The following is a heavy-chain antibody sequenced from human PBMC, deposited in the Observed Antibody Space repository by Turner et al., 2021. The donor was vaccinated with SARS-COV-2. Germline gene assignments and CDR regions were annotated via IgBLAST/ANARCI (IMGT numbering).Heavy chain of an antibody. CDR3: AKGEGDYISH. J-gene: IGHJ4*02. V-gene: IGHV3-30*18. D-gene: IGHD4-17*01. Sequence: QVQLVESGGGVVPPGRSLRLSCAASGFTFSSYGMHWVRQAPGKGLEWVSVISYDGSNKYYADSVKGRFTISRDNSKNTLYLQMNSLRAEDTAVYYCAKGEGDYISHWGQGTLVTVSS. CDR1: GFTFSSYG. CDR2: ISYDGSNK.